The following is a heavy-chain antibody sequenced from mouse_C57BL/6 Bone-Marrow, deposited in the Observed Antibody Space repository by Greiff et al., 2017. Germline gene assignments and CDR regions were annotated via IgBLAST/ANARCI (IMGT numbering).Heavy chain of an antibody. CDR1: GYTFTSYG. Sequence: QVQLKESGAELARPGASVKLSCKASGYTFTSYGISWVKQRTGQGLEWIGEIYPRSGNTYYNEKFKGKATLTADKSSSTAYMELRSLTSEDSAVYFCARLELNDDDFDDWGQGTTLTVSS. V-gene: IGHV1-81*01. CDR2: IYPRSGNT. J-gene: IGHJ2*01. CDR3: ARLELNDDDFDD. D-gene: IGHD2-12*01.